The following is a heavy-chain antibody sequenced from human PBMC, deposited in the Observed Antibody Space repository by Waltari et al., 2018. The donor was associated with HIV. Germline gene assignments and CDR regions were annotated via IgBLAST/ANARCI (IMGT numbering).Heavy chain of an antibody. J-gene: IGHJ4*02. V-gene: IGHV1-69*01. Sequence: QVVLVQSGSEVKKPGSSVRVSCKASGDSFNNYNFYWVRQAPGRGLEWMGGIIPMFGTPNYVQKFKGRVNITADESTSTVYLDLSSLRPEDTAMYYCARATYLLTGSAMKYWGQGTLVTVSS. D-gene: IGHD3-9*01. CDR3: ARATYLLTGSAMKY. CDR1: GDSFNNYN. CDR2: IIPMFGTP.